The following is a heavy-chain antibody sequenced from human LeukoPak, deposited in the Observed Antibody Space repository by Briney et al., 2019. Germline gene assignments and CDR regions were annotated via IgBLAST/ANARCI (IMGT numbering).Heavy chain of an antibody. J-gene: IGHJ4*02. CDR3: ARGSPLYYYVRV. V-gene: IGHV3-66*01. CDR1: GFTVSSNY. Sequence: GGSLRLSCAASGFTVSSNYMSWVRQAPGKGLEWVSVIYSGGSTYYADSVKGRFTISRDNSKNTLYLQMNSLRAEDTAVYYCARGSPLYYYVRVWGQGTLVTVSS. D-gene: IGHD3-10*02. CDR2: IYSGGST.